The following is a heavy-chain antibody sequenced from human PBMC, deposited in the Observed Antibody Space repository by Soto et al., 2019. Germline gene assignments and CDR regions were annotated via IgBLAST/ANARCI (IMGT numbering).Heavy chain of an antibody. Sequence: QVQLVQSGAEVKKPGSSVKVSCKASGGTFSSYAISWVRQAPGQGLEWMGGIIPIFGTANYAQKFQGRVPIXAXEXXSTAYMELSSLRSEDTAVYYCARDQDVSNSHGMDVWGQGTTVTVSS. V-gene: IGHV1-69*12. CDR1: GGTFSSYA. J-gene: IGHJ6*02. CDR3: ARDQDVSNSHGMDV. CDR2: IIPIFGTA. D-gene: IGHD4-4*01.